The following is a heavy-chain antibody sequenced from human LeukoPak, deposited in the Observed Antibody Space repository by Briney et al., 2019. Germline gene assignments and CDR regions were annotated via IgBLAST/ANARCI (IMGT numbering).Heavy chain of an antibody. Sequence: SVKVSCKASGGTFSSYAISWVRQAPGQGLEWMGGIIPIFGTANYAQKFQGRVTITADESTSTAYMELSSLRSEDTAVYYCARVVVVVPAAIAYCYYYYGMDVWGQGTTVTVSS. D-gene: IGHD2-2*01. CDR3: ARVVVVVPAAIAYCYYYYGMDV. CDR1: GGTFSSYA. CDR2: IIPIFGTA. V-gene: IGHV1-69*13. J-gene: IGHJ6*02.